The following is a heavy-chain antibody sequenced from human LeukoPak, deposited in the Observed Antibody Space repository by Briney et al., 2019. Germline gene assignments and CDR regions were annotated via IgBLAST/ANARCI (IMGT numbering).Heavy chain of an antibody. CDR3: ASVVGATRVAY. J-gene: IGHJ4*02. D-gene: IGHD1-26*01. CDR2: INHSGST. V-gene: IGHV4-34*01. Sequence: NPSETLSLTCAVYGGSFSGYYWSWIRQPPGKGLEWIGEINHSGSTNYNPSLKSRVTISVDTSKNQFSLKLSSVTAADTAVYYCASVVGATRVAYWGQGTLVTVSS. CDR1: GGSFSGYY.